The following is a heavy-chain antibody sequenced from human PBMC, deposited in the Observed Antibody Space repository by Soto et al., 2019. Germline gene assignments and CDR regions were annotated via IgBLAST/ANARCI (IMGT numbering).Heavy chain of an antibody. CDR3: ARVKIAAPYYYYGMDV. J-gene: IGHJ6*02. Sequence: QVPLVQSGAEVKKPGASVKVSCKASGYTFTSYGISWVRQAPGQGLEWMGWISAYNGNTNYAQKLQGRVTMTTDTSTSTAYMELRSLRSDDTAVYYCARVKIAAPYYYYGMDVWGQGTTVTVSS. CDR2: ISAYNGNT. D-gene: IGHD6-25*01. V-gene: IGHV1-18*01. CDR1: GYTFTSYG.